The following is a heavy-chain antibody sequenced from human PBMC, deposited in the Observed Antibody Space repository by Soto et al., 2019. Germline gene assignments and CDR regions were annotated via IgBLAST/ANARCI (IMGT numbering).Heavy chain of an antibody. Sequence: XXTLSPACTVPGGAISSYYWSWILPPPGKGLEWIGEINHSGRTNYNPSLKSRVTISVDTSKNQFSLKLSYVTAADTAVYYCARFHGDYVFDYCGQGTLVTVSS. J-gene: IGHJ4*02. CDR1: GGAISSYY. D-gene: IGHD4-17*01. CDR2: INHSGRT. CDR3: ARFHGDYVFDY. V-gene: IGHV4-34*01.